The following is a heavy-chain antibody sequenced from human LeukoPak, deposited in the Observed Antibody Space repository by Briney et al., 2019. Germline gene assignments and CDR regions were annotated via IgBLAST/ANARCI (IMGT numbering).Heavy chain of an antibody. J-gene: IGHJ4*02. CDR3: ARGGGYCSGGSCSDFDY. CDR1: GFTFSSYA. V-gene: IGHV3-48*01. CDR2: ISSSGSNI. D-gene: IGHD2-15*01. Sequence: GGSLRLSCAASGFTFSSYAMSWVRQPPGKGLEWVSYISSSGSNIYYPDSVKGRFTISRDTAKNSLYLQMNSLRAEDTAVYYCARGGGYCSGGSCSDFDYRGQGTLVTASS.